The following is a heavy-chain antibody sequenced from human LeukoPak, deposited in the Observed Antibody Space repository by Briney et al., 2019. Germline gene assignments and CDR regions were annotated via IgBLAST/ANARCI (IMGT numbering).Heavy chain of an antibody. CDR2: ISAYNGNT. Sequence: ASVKVSCKASGYTFTSYGISWVRQAPGQALEWMGWISAYNGNTNYAQKLQGRVTMTTDTSTSTAYMELRSLRSDDTAVYYCARDGLEYYYDSSGYYFSDYWGQGTLVTVSS. CDR3: ARDGLEYYYDSSGYYFSDY. V-gene: IGHV1-18*01. J-gene: IGHJ4*02. CDR1: GYTFTSYG. D-gene: IGHD3-22*01.